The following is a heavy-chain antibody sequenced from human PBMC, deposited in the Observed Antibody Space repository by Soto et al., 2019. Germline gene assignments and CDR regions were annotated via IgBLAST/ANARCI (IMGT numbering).Heavy chain of an antibody. CDR2: IYPGDSDT. CDR3: ARHEGDYGDYPSLYGMDV. J-gene: IGHJ6*02. CDR1: GYSFTSYW. V-gene: IGHV5-51*01. D-gene: IGHD4-17*01. Sequence: PGESLKISCKGSGYSFTSYWIGWVRQMPGKGLEWMGIIYPGDSDTRYSPSFQGQVTISADKSISTAYLQWSSLKASDTAMYYCARHEGDYGDYPSLYGMDVWGQGTTVTVSS.